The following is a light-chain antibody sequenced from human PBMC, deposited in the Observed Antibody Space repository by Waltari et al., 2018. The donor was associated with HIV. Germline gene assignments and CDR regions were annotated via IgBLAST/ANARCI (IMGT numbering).Light chain of an antibody. CDR2: DVT. CDR3: ASYTHSSTLV. J-gene: IGLJ3*02. V-gene: IGLV2-14*01. CDR1: GGAVGGFDF. Sequence: QSALTQPASVSGSPGQSITISCTGTGGAVGGFDFFSWYQQYPGTVPKVIISDVTNRPSGVSSRFSGSKSGNTASLTISGLQGEDEADYYCASYTHSSTLVFGGGTKLTVL.